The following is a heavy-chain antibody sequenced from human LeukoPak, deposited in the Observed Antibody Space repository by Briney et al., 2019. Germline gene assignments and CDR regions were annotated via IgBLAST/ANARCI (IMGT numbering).Heavy chain of an antibody. CDR3: ARPYYYDSRIDP. CDR2: TYYSGST. CDR1: GGSISSGDYY. J-gene: IGHJ5*02. V-gene: IGHV4-30-4*01. D-gene: IGHD3-22*01. Sequence: SQTLSLTCTVSGGSISSGDYYWSWIRQSPGKGLEWIGYTYYSGSTYYNPPLKSRVTISVDTSKNQFPLKLSSVTAGDTAVYYCARPYYYDSRIDPWGQGTLVTVSS.